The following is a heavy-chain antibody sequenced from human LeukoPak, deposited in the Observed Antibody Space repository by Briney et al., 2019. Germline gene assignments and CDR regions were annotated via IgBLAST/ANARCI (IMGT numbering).Heavy chain of an antibody. D-gene: IGHD3-9*01. CDR1: GGSISSSSYY. Sequence: SETLSLTCTVSGGSISSSSYYWGWIRQPPGKGLEWIGSIYYSGSTYYNPSLKSRVTISVDTSKNQFSLKLSSVTAADTAVYYCARSDILTGYYIDYWGQGTLVTVSS. J-gene: IGHJ4*02. V-gene: IGHV4-39*01. CDR3: ARSDILTGYYIDY. CDR2: IYYSGST.